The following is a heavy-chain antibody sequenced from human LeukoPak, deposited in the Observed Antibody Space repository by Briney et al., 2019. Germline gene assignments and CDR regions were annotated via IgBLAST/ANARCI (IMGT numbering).Heavy chain of an antibody. CDR3: ARDLTKWLVGGLGYYYYGMDV. Sequence: GASVKVSCKASGYTFTSYGISWVRQAPGQGLEWRGWISAYNGNTNYAQKLQGRVTMTTDTSTSTAYMELRSLRSDDTAVYYCARDLTKWLVGGLGYYYYGMDVWGQGTTVTVSS. V-gene: IGHV1-18*01. D-gene: IGHD6-19*01. CDR1: GYTFTSYG. J-gene: IGHJ6*02. CDR2: ISAYNGNT.